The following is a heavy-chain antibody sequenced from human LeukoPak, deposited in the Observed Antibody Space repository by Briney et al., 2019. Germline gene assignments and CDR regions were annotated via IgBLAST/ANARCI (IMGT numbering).Heavy chain of an antibody. V-gene: IGHV4-59*01. CDR2: SYYSGIT. D-gene: IGHD6-13*01. Sequence: PSETLSLTCTVSGGSLTNYYWSWIRQPPGKGLEWIGHSYYSGITNYNPSLKSRVTISVDTSKNQFSLRLSSVTAADTAVYYCVRGGSSSWPYYYYYMDVWGKGTTVTVPS. CDR1: GGSLTNYY. CDR3: VRGGSSSWPYYYYYMDV. J-gene: IGHJ6*03.